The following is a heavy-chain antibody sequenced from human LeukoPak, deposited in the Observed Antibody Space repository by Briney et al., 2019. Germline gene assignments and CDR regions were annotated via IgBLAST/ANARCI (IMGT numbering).Heavy chain of an antibody. CDR2: ISGSGGNT. CDR1: GFTFSSCA. J-gene: IGHJ6*02. Sequence: GGSLRLSCAASGFTFSSCAMNLVRRAPGKGLEWVSSISGSGGNTYYADSVKGRFTISRDNSKNTLYLQMNSLRDGDTAVYYCVRDHHGMDVWGQGTTVIVS. CDR3: VRDHHGMDV. V-gene: IGHV3-23*01.